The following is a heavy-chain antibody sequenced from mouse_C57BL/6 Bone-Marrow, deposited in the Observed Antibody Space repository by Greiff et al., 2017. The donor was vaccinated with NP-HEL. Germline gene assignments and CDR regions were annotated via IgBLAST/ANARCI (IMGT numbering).Heavy chain of an antibody. Sequence: VQLQQPGAELVKPGASVKMSCKASGYTFTRYWITWVKQRPGQGLEWIGDIYPGSGSTNYNEKFKSKATLTVDTSSSTAYMQLSSLTSEDSAVYYCARSPSNYEYYAMDYWGQGTSVTVSS. D-gene: IGHD2-5*01. CDR3: ARSPSNYEYYAMDY. CDR1: GYTFTRYW. J-gene: IGHJ4*01. V-gene: IGHV1-55*01. CDR2: IYPGSGST.